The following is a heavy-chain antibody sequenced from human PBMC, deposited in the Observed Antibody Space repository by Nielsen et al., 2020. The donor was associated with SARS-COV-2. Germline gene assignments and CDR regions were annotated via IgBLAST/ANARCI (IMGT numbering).Heavy chain of an antibody. CDR3: ASDTGTLTAENWFDP. CDR1: GFTFSSYW. CDR2: INSDGSNT. V-gene: IGHV3-74*01. D-gene: IGHD1-1*01. J-gene: IGHJ5*02. Sequence: GESLKISCAASGFTFSSYWMHWVRQAPGKGLVWVSRINSDGSNTNYADSVKGRFTISRDNAKNTLYLQLTSLRAEVTAVYYCASDTGTLTAENWFDPWGQGTLVTVSS.